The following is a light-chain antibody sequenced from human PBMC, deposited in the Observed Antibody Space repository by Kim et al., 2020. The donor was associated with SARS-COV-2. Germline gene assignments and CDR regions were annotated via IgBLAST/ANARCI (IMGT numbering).Light chain of an antibody. V-gene: IGKV3-11*01. CDR2: DAS. Sequence: PGERATLSCRASQSVSNLLAWYQHKPGQAPRLLIFDASNRASGIPARFSGSGSETDFTLTISSLEPEDFAVYYCQHRTDWPTFGQGTRLEIK. J-gene: IGKJ5*01. CDR3: QHRTDWPT. CDR1: QSVSNL.